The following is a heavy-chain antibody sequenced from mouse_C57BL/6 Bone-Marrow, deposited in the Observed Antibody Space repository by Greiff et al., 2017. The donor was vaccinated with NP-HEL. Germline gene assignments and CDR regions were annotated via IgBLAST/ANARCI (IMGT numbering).Heavy chain of an antibody. CDR3: ARSIYYYGSSYYFDY. Sequence: VQLQQPGAELVKPGASVKLSCKASGYTFTSYWMQWVKQRPGQGLEWIGEIDPSDSYTNYNQKFKGKATLTVDTSSSTAYMQLSSLTSEDSAVYYCARSIYYYGSSYYFDYWGQGTTLTVSS. J-gene: IGHJ2*01. D-gene: IGHD1-1*01. CDR2: IDPSDSYT. V-gene: IGHV1-50*01. CDR1: GYTFTSYW.